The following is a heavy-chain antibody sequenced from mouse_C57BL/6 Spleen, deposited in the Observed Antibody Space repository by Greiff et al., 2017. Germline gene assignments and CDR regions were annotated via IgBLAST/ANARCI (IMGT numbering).Heavy chain of an antibody. CDR3: ARDYGSSPYYAMDY. Sequence: EVQGVESGGDLVKPGGSLKLSCAASGFTFSSYGMSWVRQTPDKRLEWVATISSGGSYTYYPDSVKGRFTISRDNAKNTLYLQMSSLKSEDTAMYYCARDYGSSPYYAMDYWGQGTSVTVSS. CDR2: ISSGGSYT. J-gene: IGHJ4*01. D-gene: IGHD1-1*01. CDR1: GFTFSSYG. V-gene: IGHV5-6*01.